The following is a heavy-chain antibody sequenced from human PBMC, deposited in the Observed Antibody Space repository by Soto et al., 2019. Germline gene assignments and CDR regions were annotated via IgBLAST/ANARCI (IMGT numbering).Heavy chain of an antibody. Sequence: QVQLVQSGAEVKKPGASVKVSCKASGYNFTSYGISWVRQAPGQVLEWMGWISAYNGNTNYAQKLQVRITMTTVTSPSTAYMYLRSLRSDDTAVYSCARLGEVQDYWGQGTLVTVSS. V-gene: IGHV1-18*04. CDR1: GYNFTSYG. J-gene: IGHJ4*02. CDR2: ISAYNGNT. D-gene: IGHD2-21*01. CDR3: ARLGEVQDY.